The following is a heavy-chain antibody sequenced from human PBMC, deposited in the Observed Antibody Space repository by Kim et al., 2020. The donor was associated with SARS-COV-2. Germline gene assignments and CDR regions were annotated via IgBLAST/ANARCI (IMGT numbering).Heavy chain of an antibody. CDR2: ITGSGSHT. Sequence: GGSLRLSCAASGFTFTTSAMSWVRQPPGKGLEWVSAITGSGSHTYYADSVKGRFTISRDNSKNLLSLQMNSLRAEDTAMYYCATDQNPSGYYLGDFDIWG. D-gene: IGHD3-22*01. V-gene: IGHV3-23*01. CDR1: GFTFTTSA. CDR3: ATDQNPSGYYLGDFDI. J-gene: IGHJ3*02.